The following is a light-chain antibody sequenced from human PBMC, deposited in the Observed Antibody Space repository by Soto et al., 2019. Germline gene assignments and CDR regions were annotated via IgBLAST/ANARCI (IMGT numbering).Light chain of an antibody. CDR1: SSNIGSNT. J-gene: IGLJ1*01. V-gene: IGLV1-44*01. CDR3: AAWDDSLNSYV. Sequence: QLVLTQPPSGSGTPGQRVTISCSGSSSNIGSNTVNWYQQVPGTAPKLLIYGNDQRPSGVPDRFSGSKSGTSASLAISGLQSEDEADYFCAAWDDSLNSYVFGTGTKLTVL. CDR2: GND.